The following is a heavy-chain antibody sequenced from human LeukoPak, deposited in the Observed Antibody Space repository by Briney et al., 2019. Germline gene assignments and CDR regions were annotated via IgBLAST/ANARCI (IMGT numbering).Heavy chain of an antibody. D-gene: IGHD3-22*01. V-gene: IGHV1-69*13. CDR3: VRANYYDSSGYFLTSP. CDR1: GGTFSSYA. CDR2: IIPIFGTA. J-gene: IGHJ4*02. Sequence: SVKVSCKASGGTFSSYAISWVRQAPGQGLEWMGGIIPIFGTANYAQKFQGRVTITADESTSTAYMELSSLRSEDTAVYYCVRANYYDSSGYFLTSPWGQGTLVTVSS.